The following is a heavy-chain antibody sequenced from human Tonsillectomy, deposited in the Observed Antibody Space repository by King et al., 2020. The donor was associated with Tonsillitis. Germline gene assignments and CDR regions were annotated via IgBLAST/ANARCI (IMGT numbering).Heavy chain of an antibody. CDR2: ISSSSSYI. J-gene: IGHJ4*02. Sequence: VQLVESGGGLVKPGGSLRLSCAASGFTFSSYSMNWVRQAPGKGLEWVSSISSSSSYIYYADSVKGRFTISRDNAKNSLYLQMNSLRAEDTAVYYCARVGGVAADAHPFDYWGQGTLVTVSS. CDR1: GFTFSSYS. CDR3: ARVGGVAADAHPFDY. D-gene: IGHD6-13*01. V-gene: IGHV3-21*01.